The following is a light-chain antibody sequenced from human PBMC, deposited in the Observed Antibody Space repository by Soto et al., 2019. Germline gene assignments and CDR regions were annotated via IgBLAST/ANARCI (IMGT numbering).Light chain of an antibody. Sequence: DIVMTQSPDSLAVSLGERATINCKSSQSLVYSANNKNYLAWYQQKPGQPPKLLIYWASVRESGVPDRFSGSGSGTDFTLTISSLQAEDVAVYYCQQYVATLGTFGQGTKVEVK. CDR3: QQYVATLGT. CDR2: WAS. V-gene: IGKV4-1*01. CDR1: QSLVYSANNKNY. J-gene: IGKJ1*01.